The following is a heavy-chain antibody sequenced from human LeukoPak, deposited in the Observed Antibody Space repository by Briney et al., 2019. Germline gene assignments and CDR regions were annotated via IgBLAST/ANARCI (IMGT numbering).Heavy chain of an antibody. V-gene: IGHV1-18*01. CDR1: GYTFSNYG. CDR3: ARDLSLMDY. J-gene: IGHJ4*02. Sequence: ASVKVSCKASGYTFSNYGVAWVRQAPGQGLEWMGWISVYNGDTKYAQKFQGRVTITRDTSASTAYMELSSLRSEDTAVYYCARDLSLMDYWGQGTLVTVSS. CDR2: ISVYNGDT.